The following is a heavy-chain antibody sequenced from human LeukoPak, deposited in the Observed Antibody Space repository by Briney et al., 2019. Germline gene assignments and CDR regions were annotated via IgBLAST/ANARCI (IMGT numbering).Heavy chain of an antibody. CDR2: ISAYNGNT. J-gene: IGHJ4*02. CDR3: AREGGRRVTSRNFDY. V-gene: IGHV1-18*04. D-gene: IGHD4-11*01. CDR1: GYTFTGYY. Sequence: VASVKVSCKASGYTFTGYYMHWVRQAPGQGLEWMGWISAYNGNTNYAQKLQGRVTMTTDTSTSTAYMELRSLRSDDTAVYYCAREGGRRVTSRNFDYWGQGTLVTVSS.